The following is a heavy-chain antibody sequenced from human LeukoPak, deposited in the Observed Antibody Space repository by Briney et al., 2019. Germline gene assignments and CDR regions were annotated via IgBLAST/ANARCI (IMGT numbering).Heavy chain of an antibody. D-gene: IGHD2-2*01. Sequence: GGSLRLSCAASGLTFSSYGMHWVRQAPGKGLEWVAVISYDGSNKYYADSVKGRFTISRDNSKNTLYLQMNSLRAEDTAVYYCAKEAGYQLLADAFDIWGQGTMVTVSS. CDR2: ISYDGSNK. CDR1: GLTFSSYG. CDR3: AKEAGYQLLADAFDI. V-gene: IGHV3-30*18. J-gene: IGHJ3*02.